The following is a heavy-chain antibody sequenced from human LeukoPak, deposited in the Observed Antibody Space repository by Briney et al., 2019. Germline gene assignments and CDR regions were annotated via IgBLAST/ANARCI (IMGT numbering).Heavy chain of an antibody. J-gene: IGHJ4*02. Sequence: GSLRLSCAASGFTFSSYGMHWVRQAPGKGLEWVAVISYDGSNKYYADSVKGRFTISRDNSKNTLYLQMNSLRAEDTAVYYCARFYDSSGFFDYWGQGTLVTVSS. CDR1: GFTFSSYG. CDR2: ISYDGSNK. D-gene: IGHD3-22*01. V-gene: IGHV3-30*03. CDR3: ARFYDSSGFFDY.